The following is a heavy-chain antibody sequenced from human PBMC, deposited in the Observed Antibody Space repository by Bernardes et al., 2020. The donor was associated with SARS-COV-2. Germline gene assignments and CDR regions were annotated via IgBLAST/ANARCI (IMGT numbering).Heavy chain of an antibody. J-gene: IGHJ2*01. CDR3: ARPTVTTWYFDL. CDR1: GFTVSSNY. CDR2: LYSGGST. V-gene: IGHV3-66*02. D-gene: IGHD4-17*01. Sequence: WGSLRLSCAASGFTVSSNYMSWVRQAPGKGLEWVSVLYSGGSTYYADSVKGRFTISRDNSKNTLYLQMNTLRAEDTAVYYCARPTVTTWYFDLWGRGTLVTVSS.